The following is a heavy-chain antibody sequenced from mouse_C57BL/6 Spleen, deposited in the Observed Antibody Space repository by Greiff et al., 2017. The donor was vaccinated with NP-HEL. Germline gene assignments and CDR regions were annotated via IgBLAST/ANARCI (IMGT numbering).Heavy chain of an antibody. CDR2: INPNNGGT. Sequence: EVQLQQSGPELVKPGASVKIPCKASGYTFTDYNMDWVKQSHGKSLEWIGDINPNNGGTIYNQKFKGKATLTVDKSSSTAYMELRSLTSEDTAVYYCARSRPAQALSYYAMDYWGQGTSVTVSS. CDR1: GYTFTDYN. V-gene: IGHV1-18*01. CDR3: ARSRPAQALSYYAMDY. D-gene: IGHD3-2*02. J-gene: IGHJ4*01.